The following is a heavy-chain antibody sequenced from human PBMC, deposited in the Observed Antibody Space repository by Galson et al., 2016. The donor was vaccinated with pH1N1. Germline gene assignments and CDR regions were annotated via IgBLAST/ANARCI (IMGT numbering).Heavy chain of an antibody. CDR1: EYTLTSYD. J-gene: IGHJ2*01. CDR3: ARGPVYWYFDL. CDR2: MNPNNGNA. Sequence: SVKVSCKASEYTLTSYDINWVRQATGQGLEWMGWMNPNNGNADYAPKFQGRATLTRNASINTAYMELSSLTSEDTAVYYCARGPVYWYFDLWGRGTPVIVSS. V-gene: IGHV1-8*01.